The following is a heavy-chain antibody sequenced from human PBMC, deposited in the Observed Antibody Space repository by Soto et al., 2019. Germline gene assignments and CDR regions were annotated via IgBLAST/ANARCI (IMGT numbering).Heavy chain of an antibody. CDR2: INHSGST. CDR3: ARWGRAAAARFDP. V-gene: IGHV4-34*01. D-gene: IGHD6-13*01. J-gene: IGHJ5*02. CDR1: GGSFSGYY. Sequence: QVQLQQWGAGLLKPSETLSLTCAVYGGSFSGYYWSWIRQPPGKGLEWIGEINHSGSTNYNPSLKSRVTISVATSKNQFSLKLSSVTAADTAVYYCARWGRAAAARFDPWVQGTLVTVSS.